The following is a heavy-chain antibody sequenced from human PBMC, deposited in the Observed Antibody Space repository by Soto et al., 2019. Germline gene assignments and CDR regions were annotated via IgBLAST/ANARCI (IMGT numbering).Heavy chain of an antibody. CDR3: ARGRVMGGIDLNLYVMDV. V-gene: IGHV3-30*03. Sequence: PGGSLRLSCAASGFTFSLYSMIWVRQAPGKGLEWVAVITSGRSYKYYEDSLKGRFTISRDNSKNTLYLQMNGLRTEDTAVYYCARGRVMGGIDLNLYVMDVWGQGTTVTVSS. D-gene: IGHD5-12*01. CDR1: GFTFSLYS. J-gene: IGHJ6*02. CDR2: ITSGRSYK.